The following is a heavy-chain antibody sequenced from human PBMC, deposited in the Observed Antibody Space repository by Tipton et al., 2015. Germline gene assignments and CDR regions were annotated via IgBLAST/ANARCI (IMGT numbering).Heavy chain of an antibody. J-gene: IGHJ4*02. Sequence: TLSLTCTVFGGSISSYYWSWVRQPPGKGLEWIAYIYYSGSTYYNPSLKSRVTISVDTSKNQFSLKLTSMTVADTAVYYCAREVWDTDRSGYDYWGQGTLVTVSS. CDR3: AREVWDTDRSGYDY. CDR1: GGSISSYY. V-gene: IGHV4-59*06. CDR2: IYYSGST. D-gene: IGHD3-3*01.